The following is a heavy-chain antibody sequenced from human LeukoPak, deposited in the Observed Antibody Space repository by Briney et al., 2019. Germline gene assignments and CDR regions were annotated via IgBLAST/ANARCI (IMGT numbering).Heavy chain of an antibody. CDR2: IYYSGST. V-gene: IGHV4-31*03. Sequence: SETLSLTCTVSGGSISSGGYYWSGIRQHPGKGLEWIGHIYYSGSTYYNPSLKSRVTISVDTSKNQFSLKLSSVTAADTAVYYCARDLGYSGYDYWGQGTLVTVSS. J-gene: IGHJ4*02. D-gene: IGHD5-12*01. CDR1: GGSISSGGYY. CDR3: ARDLGYSGYDY.